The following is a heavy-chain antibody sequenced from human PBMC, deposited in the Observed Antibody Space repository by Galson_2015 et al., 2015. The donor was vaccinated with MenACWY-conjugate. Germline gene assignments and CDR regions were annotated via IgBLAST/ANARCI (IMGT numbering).Heavy chain of an antibody. D-gene: IGHD6-13*01. Sequence: SLRLSCAASGFTFSSFAMHWVRQAPGKGLEWVALISYDGSNNYYADSVKGRFTISRDNSKNTLYLQMNSLTVEDTALYFCARGRGLYTTSWYDYWGQGTLVTVSP. V-gene: IGHV3-30*04. CDR1: GFTFSSFA. CDR3: ARGRGLYTTSWYDY. J-gene: IGHJ4*02. CDR2: ISYDGSNN.